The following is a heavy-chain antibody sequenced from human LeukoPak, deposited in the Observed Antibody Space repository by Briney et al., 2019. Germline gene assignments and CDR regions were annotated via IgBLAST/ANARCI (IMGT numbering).Heavy chain of an antibody. D-gene: IGHD6-13*01. CDR1: GYSISSGHY. V-gene: IGHV4-38-2*02. Sequence: SETLSLTCTVSGYSISSGHYWGWIRQPPGKGLEWIGSIYHSGSTYYNPSLKSRVTISVDTSKNQFSLKLSSVTAADTAVYYCARADYSSTWSHDYYYMDVWGKGTTVTVSS. CDR3: ARADYSSTWSHDYYYMDV. CDR2: IYHSGST. J-gene: IGHJ6*03.